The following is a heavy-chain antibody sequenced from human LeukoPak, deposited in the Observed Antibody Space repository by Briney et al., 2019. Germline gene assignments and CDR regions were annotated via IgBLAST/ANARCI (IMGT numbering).Heavy chain of an antibody. D-gene: IGHD1-1*01. CDR3: VRLQPNTGEWAFDI. CDR1: GGSTSTYY. CDR2: ISNGGST. V-gene: IGHV4-59*01. J-gene: IGHJ3*02. Sequence: PSETLSLTCTVSGGSTSTYYWSWIRQPPGEGLEWIGYISNGGSTKYNPSLKSRVTISVDTSKNQLSLKLSSVTAADTAVYHCVRLQPNTGEWAFDIWGQGTMVSVSS.